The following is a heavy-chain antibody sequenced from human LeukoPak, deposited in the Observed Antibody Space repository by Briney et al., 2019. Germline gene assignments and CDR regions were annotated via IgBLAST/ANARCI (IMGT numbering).Heavy chain of an antibody. CDR2: ISSSGNTI. Sequence: GGSLRLSCAASGFTFSSYEMNWVRQAPGKGLEWVSYISSSGNTIYHADSVKGRFTISRDNSNHTVHLQMDSLRGEDTAFYYCARSDYGGYYDMFDFWGQGTLVIVSS. V-gene: IGHV3-48*03. J-gene: IGHJ4*02. CDR1: GFTFSSYE. CDR3: ARSDYGGYYDMFDF. D-gene: IGHD4-23*01.